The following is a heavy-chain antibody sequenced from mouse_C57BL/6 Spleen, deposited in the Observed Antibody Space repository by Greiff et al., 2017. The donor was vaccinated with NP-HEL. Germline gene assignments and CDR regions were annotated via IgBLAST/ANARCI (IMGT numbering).Heavy chain of an antibody. CDR1: GYTFTSYW. CDR3: ARVYYGSGPYFYV. V-gene: IGHV1-69*01. Sequence: VQLQQPGAELVMPGASVKLSCKASGYTFTSYWMHWVKQRPGQGLEWIGEIDLSDSYTNYNQKFKGKSTLTVDKSSSTAYMQLSSLTSEDSAVYYCARVYYGSGPYFYVWGTGTTVTVSS. D-gene: IGHD1-1*01. CDR2: IDLSDSYT. J-gene: IGHJ1*03.